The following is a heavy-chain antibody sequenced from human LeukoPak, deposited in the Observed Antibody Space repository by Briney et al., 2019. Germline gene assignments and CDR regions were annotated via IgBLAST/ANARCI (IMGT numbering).Heavy chain of an antibody. CDR1: RFTFSSYA. D-gene: IGHD5-18*01. CDR2: ISSNGGST. Sequence: GGSLRLSCAASRFTFSSYAMPWVRQAPGKGLEYVSAISSNGGSTYYANSVKGRFTISRDNSKNTLYLQMGSLRAEDMAVYYCARDGGYSYGYFDYWGQGTLVTVSS. J-gene: IGHJ4*02. CDR3: ARDGGYSYGYFDY. V-gene: IGHV3-64*01.